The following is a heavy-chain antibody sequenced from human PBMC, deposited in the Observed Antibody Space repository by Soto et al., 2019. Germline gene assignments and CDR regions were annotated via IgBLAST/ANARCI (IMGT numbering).Heavy chain of an antibody. Sequence: EVQLVESGGGLVQPGRSLRLSCAASGFTFDDYAMHWVRQALGKGLEWVSGISWNSGSIGYADSVKGRFTISRDNAKNSLYLQMNSLRAEDTALYYCAKDPLIRGVVVISGWFDPWGQGTLVTVSS. CDR1: GFTFDDYA. D-gene: IGHD3-22*01. J-gene: IGHJ5*02. CDR3: AKDPLIRGVVVISGWFDP. V-gene: IGHV3-9*01. CDR2: ISWNSGSI.